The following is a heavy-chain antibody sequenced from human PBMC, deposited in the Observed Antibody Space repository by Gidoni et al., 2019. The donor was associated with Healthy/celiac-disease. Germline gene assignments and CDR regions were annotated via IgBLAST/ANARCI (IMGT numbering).Heavy chain of an antibody. J-gene: IGHJ4*02. V-gene: IGHV4-39*01. CDR2: IYYSGST. CDR1: GGSISSSSYY. CDR3: ANTLRGYSYGYGLGY. D-gene: IGHD5-18*01. Sequence: QLQLQESGPGLVKPSETLSLPCTVSGGSISSSSYYWGWIRQPPGKGLEWIGSIYYSGSTYYNPSLKSRVTISVDTSKNQFSLKLSSVTAADTAVYYCANTLRGYSYGYGLGYWGQGTLVTVSS.